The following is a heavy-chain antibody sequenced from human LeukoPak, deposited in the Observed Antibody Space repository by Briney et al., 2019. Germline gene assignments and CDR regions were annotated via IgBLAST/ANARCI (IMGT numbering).Heavy chain of an antibody. CDR2: IKQDGSEK. D-gene: IGHD6-19*01. CDR1: GFTFSNYW. CDR3: ARTRGYTSGWYSSYFDY. V-gene: IGHV3-7*01. J-gene: IGHJ4*02. Sequence: GGSLRLSCAASGFTFSNYWLSWVRQAPGKGLEWVANIKQDGSEKYYVDSVKGRFTISRDNAKNSLYLQMNSLRAEDTAVYYCARTRGYTSGWYSSYFDYWGQGTLVTVSS.